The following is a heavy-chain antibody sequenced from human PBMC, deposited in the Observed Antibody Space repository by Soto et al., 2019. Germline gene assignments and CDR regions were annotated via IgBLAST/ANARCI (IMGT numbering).Heavy chain of an antibody. CDR1: GFTFSSYW. CDR2: INSDGSST. J-gene: IGHJ4*02. V-gene: IGHV3-74*01. Sequence: EVQLVESGGGLVQPGESLRLSCAASGFTFSSYWMHWVRQAPGKGLVWVSRINSDGSSTSYADSVKGRFTISRDNAKNTLYLQMNSLRAEDTAVYYCAKGLSSRWVPAAPDYYFDYWGQGTLVTVSS. CDR3: AKGLSSRWVPAAPDYYFDY. D-gene: IGHD2-2*01.